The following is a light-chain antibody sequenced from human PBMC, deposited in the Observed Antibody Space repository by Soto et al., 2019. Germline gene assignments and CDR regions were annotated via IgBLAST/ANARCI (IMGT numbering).Light chain of an antibody. J-gene: IGKJ2*01. CDR1: QSVSSY. CDR3: QQRSNWPPYT. CDR2: DAS. Sequence: EIVLTQSPATLSLSPGERATLSCRASQSVSSYLAWYQQKPGQAPRLLIYDASNRATGIPARFSGSVSGTDFTLTISSLEPEDFVVYYCQQRSNWPPYTFGQGTKLEIK. V-gene: IGKV3-11*01.